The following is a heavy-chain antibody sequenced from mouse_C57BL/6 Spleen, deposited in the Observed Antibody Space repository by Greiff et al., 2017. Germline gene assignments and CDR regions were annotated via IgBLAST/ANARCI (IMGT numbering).Heavy chain of an antibody. J-gene: IGHJ2*01. CDR2: IKPNNGGT. Sequence: EVKLQQSGPELVKPGASVKIPCKASGYTFTDYNMDWVKQSHGKSLEWIGDIKPNNGGTIYNQKFKGKATLTVDKSYSTASVELRRLTSEDTAVYYCARWAYYSSYVTFFDYWGQGTTLTVSS. V-gene: IGHV1-18*01. CDR3: ARWAYYSSYVTFFDY. D-gene: IGHD2-5*01. CDR1: GYTFTDYN.